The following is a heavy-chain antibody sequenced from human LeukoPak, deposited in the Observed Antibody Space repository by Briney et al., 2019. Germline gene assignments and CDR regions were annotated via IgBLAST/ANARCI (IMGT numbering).Heavy chain of an antibody. CDR2: IYHSGGT. CDR1: GYSISSGYY. V-gene: IGHV4-38-2*01. Sequence: PSETLSLTCAVSGYSISSGYYWGWIRQPPAKGLEWIGSIYHSGGTYYNPSLKSRVTISVDTSKNQFSLKLSSVTAADTAVCYCARVGCTNGVCYRGYYYYMDVWGKGTTVTVSS. CDR3: ARVGCTNGVCYRGYYYYMDV. D-gene: IGHD2-8*01. J-gene: IGHJ6*03.